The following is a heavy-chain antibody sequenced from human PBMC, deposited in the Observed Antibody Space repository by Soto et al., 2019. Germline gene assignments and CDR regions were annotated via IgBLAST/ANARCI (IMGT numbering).Heavy chain of an antibody. CDR1: GYTFTGYY. V-gene: IGHV1-2*04. J-gene: IGHJ4*02. CDR2: INPNSGGT. D-gene: IGHD6-6*01. Sequence: ASVKVSCKASGYTFTGYYMHWVRQAPGQGLEWMGWINPNSGGTNYAQKFQGWVTMTRDTSISTAYMELSRLSSDDTAVYYCAREGSSSSGPIDYWGQGTLVTVSS. CDR3: AREGSSSSGPIDY.